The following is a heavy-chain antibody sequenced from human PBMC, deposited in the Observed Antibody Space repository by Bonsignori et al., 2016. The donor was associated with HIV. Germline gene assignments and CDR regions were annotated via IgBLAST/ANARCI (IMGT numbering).Heavy chain of an antibody. V-gene: IGHV3-7*03. CDR2: IKADGSET. J-gene: IGHJ4*02. Sequence: WIRQPPGKGLEWVANIKADGSETYYVDSVKGRFTISRDNTKNSLYLQMDSLRPEDTAVYYCAQAVYFDCWGQGTLVTVSS. CDR3: AQAVYFDC.